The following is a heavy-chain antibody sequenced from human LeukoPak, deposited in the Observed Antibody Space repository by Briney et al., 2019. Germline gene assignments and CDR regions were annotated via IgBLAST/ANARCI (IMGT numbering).Heavy chain of an antibody. CDR1: GYTFTSYG. J-gene: IGHJ2*01. CDR2: IGAYNGNT. D-gene: IGHD3-22*01. CDR3: ARVTTMIVVVTHPDYWYFDL. Sequence: ASVKVSCKASGYTFTSYGISWVRQAPGQGLEWMGWIGAYNGNTNYAQKLQGRVTMTTDTSTSTAYMELRSLRSDDTAVYYCARVTTMIVVVTHPDYWYFDLWGRGTLVTVSS. V-gene: IGHV1-18*01.